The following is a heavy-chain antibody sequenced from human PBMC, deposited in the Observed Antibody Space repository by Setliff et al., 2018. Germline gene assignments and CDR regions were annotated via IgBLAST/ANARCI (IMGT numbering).Heavy chain of an antibody. CDR3: VRDTTSGWMLTN. CDR1: GFTFSTYG. CDR2: LNNDGTTI. Sequence: LRLSCAASGFTFSTYGLNWVRQAPGKGLEWISYLNNDGTTIYYADSVRGRSTISRDNARDSLYLRMNSLRAEDTAVYYCVRDTTSGWMLTNWGQGTLVTVSS. J-gene: IGHJ4*02. V-gene: IGHV3-48*04. D-gene: IGHD6-25*01.